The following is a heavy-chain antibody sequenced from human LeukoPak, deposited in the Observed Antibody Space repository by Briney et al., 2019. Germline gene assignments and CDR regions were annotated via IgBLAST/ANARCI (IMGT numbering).Heavy chain of an antibody. CDR3: AKGYCSSTSCYVFDY. J-gene: IGHJ4*02. V-gene: IGHV3-74*01. Sequence: GGSLRLSCAASGFTFSSYWMHWVRQAPGKGLVWVSRINSDGSGADYADSVKGRFTISRDNAKNSLYLQMNSLRAEDTALYYCAKGYCSSTSCYVFDYWGQGTLVTVSS. CDR1: GFTFSSYW. D-gene: IGHD2-2*01. CDR2: INSDGSGA.